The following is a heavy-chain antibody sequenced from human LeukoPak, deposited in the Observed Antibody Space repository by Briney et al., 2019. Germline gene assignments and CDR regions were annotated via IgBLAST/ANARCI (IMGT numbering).Heavy chain of an antibody. D-gene: IGHD6-19*01. Sequence: GASVKVSCKASGYTFTSYYMHWVRQAPGQGLEWMGIINPSGGSTSYAQKFQGRVTMTRDTSTSTVYMELSSLRSEDTAVYYCARGSRGIAVAGIRDWFDPWGQGTLVTVSS. V-gene: IGHV1-46*01. CDR2: INPSGGST. J-gene: IGHJ5*02. CDR3: ARGSRGIAVAGIRDWFDP. CDR1: GYTFTSYY.